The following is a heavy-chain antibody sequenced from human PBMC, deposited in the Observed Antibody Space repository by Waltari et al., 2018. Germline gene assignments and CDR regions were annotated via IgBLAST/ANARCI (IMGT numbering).Heavy chain of an antibody. CDR2: IYASGST. CDR3: ARDRCNSTSCLSRGAFDI. CDR1: GGSSSSYY. Sequence: QVQLQESGPGLVKPSETLSLTCTVSGGSSSSYYWSWVRQPAGKGLEWIGRIYASGSTNYNPSLRSRVTMSVDTSKNHFSLRLTSVTAADTAVYYCARDRCNSTSCLSRGAFDIWGQGTMVTVSS. D-gene: IGHD2-2*01. V-gene: IGHV4-4*07. J-gene: IGHJ3*02.